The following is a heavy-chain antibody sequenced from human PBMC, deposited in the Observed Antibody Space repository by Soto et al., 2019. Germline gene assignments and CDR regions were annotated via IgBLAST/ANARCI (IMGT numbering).Heavy chain of an antibody. CDR3: AGHTAMVRGDF. CDR1: GYTFTSYD. Sequence: QVQLVQSGAEVTKPGASVKVSCKASGYTFTSYDINWGRQATGQRPEWMGGMNPNSGNAGYAEKFQGRATMTRETPISAAYMELSGLTSDDPAVYYCAGHTAMVRGDFWGQGPLVTVS. D-gene: IGHD5-18*01. J-gene: IGHJ4*02. CDR2: MNPNSGNA. V-gene: IGHV1-8*01.